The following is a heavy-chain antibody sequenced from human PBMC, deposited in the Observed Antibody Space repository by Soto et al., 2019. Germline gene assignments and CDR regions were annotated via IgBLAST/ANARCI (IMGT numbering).Heavy chain of an antibody. CDR3: ARPRNPLGTWIQQRDYYGMDV. Sequence: VQSVTTSCEGPAYSFTSYWIVSVRQMPGKGLECMRTIYHPDSDTTDRPSFRCQVTISADKSISTAYLEWRSLKASDTEMYYCARPRNPLGTWIQQRDYYGMDVWGQGTTVTVSS. J-gene: IGHJ6*01. D-gene: IGHD5-18*01. V-gene: IGHV5-51*01. CDR1: AYSFTSYW. CDR2: IYHPDSDT.